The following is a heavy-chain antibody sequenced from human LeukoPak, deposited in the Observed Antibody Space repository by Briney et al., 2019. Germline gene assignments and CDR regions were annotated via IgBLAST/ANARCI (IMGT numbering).Heavy chain of an antibody. Sequence: GSLRLSCAASGFTFSTYWMSWVRQSPGKGLEWIGYIYHTGSTSYSPSLKSRVTISADTSQNQFSLKLSSVTAADTAVYYCASRRLGNDYWGQGTLVTVSS. D-gene: IGHD7-27*01. CDR3: ASRRLGNDY. CDR2: IYHTGST. V-gene: IGHV4-59*01. J-gene: IGHJ4*02. CDR1: GFTFSTYW.